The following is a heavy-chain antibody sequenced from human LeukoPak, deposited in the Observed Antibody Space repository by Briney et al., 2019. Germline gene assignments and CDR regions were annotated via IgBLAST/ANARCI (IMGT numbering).Heavy chain of an antibody. J-gene: IGHJ4*02. Sequence: VASVKVSCKTSGDTFRRYAIIWVRQAPGQGLEWMGGIIPIFGAANYAQKFQGRVTFTAEKSTNTVYMDLSSLRSDDTAVYYCARTISGGFDYWGQGTLVTVSS. V-gene: IGHV1-69*06. CDR2: IIPIFGAA. D-gene: IGHD6-19*01. CDR3: ARTISGGFDY. CDR1: GDTFRRYA.